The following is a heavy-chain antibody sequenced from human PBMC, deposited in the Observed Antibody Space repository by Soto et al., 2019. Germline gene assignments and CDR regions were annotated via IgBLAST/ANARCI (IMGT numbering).Heavy chain of an antibody. CDR3: ARDPPPPDY. CDR2: ISAYNGTT. V-gene: IGHV1-18*01. CDR1: GYTFASYA. J-gene: IGHJ4*02. Sequence: QVQLVQSGAEVKKPGASVKVSCKASGYTFASYAMSWMRQAPGQGLEWMGWISAYNGTTNYAQKLQARVTMTTDTSTSTAYMELRSLRSDDTVVYYCARDPPPPDYWGQGTLVTVSS.